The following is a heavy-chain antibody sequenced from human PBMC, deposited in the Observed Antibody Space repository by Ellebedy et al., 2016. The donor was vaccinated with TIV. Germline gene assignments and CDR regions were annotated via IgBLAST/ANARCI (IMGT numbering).Heavy chain of an antibody. V-gene: IGHV3-23*01. J-gene: IGHJ6*02. Sequence: GESLKISCAASGFTFSSYAMSWVRQPPGKGLEWVSAISGSGGGTYYADSVKGRFTISSDNSENTLYLQMSSLRAEDTAVFYCAKNLGSRDYSYYYGMDVWGQGTTVTVSS. CDR2: ISGSGGGT. CDR3: AKNLGSRDYSYYYGMDV. CDR1: GFTFSSYA. D-gene: IGHD2-15*01.